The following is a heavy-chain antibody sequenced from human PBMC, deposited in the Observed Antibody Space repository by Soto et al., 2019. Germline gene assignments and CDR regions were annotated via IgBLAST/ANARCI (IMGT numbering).Heavy chain of an antibody. Sequence: GGSLRLSCAASGFTFSSYSMNWVRQAPGKGLEWVSSISSSSSYIYYADSVKGRFTISRDNAKNSLYLQMNSLRAEDTAVYYCATYSGYALPMDVWGQGTTVTVSS. CDR1: GFTFSSYS. V-gene: IGHV3-21*01. CDR2: ISSSSSYI. J-gene: IGHJ6*02. CDR3: ATYSGYALPMDV. D-gene: IGHD5-12*01.